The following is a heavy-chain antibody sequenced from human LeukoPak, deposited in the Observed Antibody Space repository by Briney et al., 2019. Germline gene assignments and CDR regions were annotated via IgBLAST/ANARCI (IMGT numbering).Heavy chain of an antibody. Sequence: ASVKVFCKASGYTFTSYGISWVRQAPGQGLEWMGWISAYNGNTNYAQELQGRVTMTTDTSTSTAYMELRSLRSDDTAVYYCARDRDYDFWSGPSPGWFDPWGQGTLVTVSS. J-gene: IGHJ5*02. V-gene: IGHV1-18*01. CDR2: ISAYNGNT. D-gene: IGHD3-3*01. CDR3: ARDRDYDFWSGPSPGWFDP. CDR1: GYTFTSYG.